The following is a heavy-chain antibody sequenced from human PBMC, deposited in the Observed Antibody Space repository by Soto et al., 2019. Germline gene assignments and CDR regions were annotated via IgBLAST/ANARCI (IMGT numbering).Heavy chain of an antibody. CDR3: ARGPGGYSSSWYVYYGMDV. J-gene: IGHJ6*02. CDR2: INHSGST. Sequence: SETLSLTCAVYGGSFSGYYWSWIRQPPGKGLEWIGEINHSGSTNYNPSLKSRVTISVDTSKNQFSLKLSSVTAADTAVYYCARGPGGYSSSWYVYYGMDVWGQGTTVTVSS. CDR1: GGSFSGYY. V-gene: IGHV4-34*01. D-gene: IGHD6-13*01.